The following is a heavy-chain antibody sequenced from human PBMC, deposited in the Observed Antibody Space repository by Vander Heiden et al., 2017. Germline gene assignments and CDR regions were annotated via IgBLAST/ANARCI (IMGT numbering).Heavy chain of an antibody. J-gene: IGHJ6*02. CDR2: INTNTGNP. CDR3: ARVSWCSSTICDGNYYYYGMDV. Sequence: QVQLVQSGSELKKPGASVKVSCKASGYTFTSYAMNWVRQAPGQGLEWMGWINTNTGNPTYAQGFTGRFVFSLDTSVSTAYLQISSLKAEDTAVYYCARVSWCSSTICDGNYYYYGMDVWGQGTTVTVSS. V-gene: IGHV7-4-1*02. CDR1: GYTFTSYA. D-gene: IGHD2-2*01.